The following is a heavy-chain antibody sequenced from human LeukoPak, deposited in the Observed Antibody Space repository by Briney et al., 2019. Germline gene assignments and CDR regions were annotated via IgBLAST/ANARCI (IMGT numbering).Heavy chain of an antibody. CDR2: INQDGTGR. J-gene: IGHJ4*02. CDR1: VFSFSTYW. D-gene: IGHD3-10*01. CDR3: TRTLAARSFYFDY. V-gene: IGHV3-7*01. Sequence: GGSLRLSCAASVFSFSTYWMSWVRQAPGKGLEWVANINQDGTGRYLVDSVKGRFTISRDNGKNSVFLQMNSLRDEDTAVYYCTRTLAARSFYFDYWGRGTLVTVSS.